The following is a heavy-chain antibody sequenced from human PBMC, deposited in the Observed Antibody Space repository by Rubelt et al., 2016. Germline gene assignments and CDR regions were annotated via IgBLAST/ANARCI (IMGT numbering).Heavy chain of an antibody. J-gene: IGHJ4*02. CDR1: GFSLSTRGVG. V-gene: IGHV2-5*02. D-gene: IGHD4-17*01. CDR3: AHNADYQALDY. CDR2: IYWDDDK. Sequence: TLKESGPTLVKPTQTLTLTCTFSGFSLSTRGVGVGWIRQPPGKALECLALIYWDDDKRYSPSLKSRLTITKDTSKNQVVLTMTNLDPVDTATYYCAHNADYQALDYWGQGTLVTVSS.